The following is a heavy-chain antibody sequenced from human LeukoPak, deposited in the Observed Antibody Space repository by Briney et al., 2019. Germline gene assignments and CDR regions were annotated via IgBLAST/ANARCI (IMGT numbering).Heavy chain of an antibody. CDR2: ISASGSMT. D-gene: IGHD4/OR15-4a*01. Sequence: GGALRLSCAASGFTFSDYYMTWIRLAPGEGLEWIASISASGSMTFYADSVKDRFTISRDNAKNSLHLQMNSLRAEDTAVYFCARHMVLSPCDYWGQGTLVTVSS. J-gene: IGHJ4*02. CDR3: ARHMVLSPCDY. CDR1: GFTFSDYY. V-gene: IGHV3-11*01.